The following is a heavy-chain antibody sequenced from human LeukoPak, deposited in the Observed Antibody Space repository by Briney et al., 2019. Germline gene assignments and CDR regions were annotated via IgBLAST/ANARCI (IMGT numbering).Heavy chain of an antibody. CDR3: GKDGGQYSSGPEFDP. Sequence: GGSLRLSCAASGVVFSNTAMNWARQSPGRGLEWVSAISGGGERTFYADSVKGGFTIYRDNSKNMLYLQMNSLRADDSAIYYCGKDGGQYSSGPEFDPRGQGALVTVSS. D-gene: IGHD6-19*01. CDR2: ISGGGERT. CDR1: GVVFSNTA. J-gene: IGHJ5*02. V-gene: IGHV3-23*01.